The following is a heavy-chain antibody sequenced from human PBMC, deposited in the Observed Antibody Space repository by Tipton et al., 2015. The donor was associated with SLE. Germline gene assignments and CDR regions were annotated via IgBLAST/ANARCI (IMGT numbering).Heavy chain of an antibody. V-gene: IGHV3-21*03. D-gene: IGHD6-13*01. CDR2: ISSSSSYI. CDR3: ARDDLVTDSSSWYRSRYYYYGMDV. Sequence: SLRLSCAASGFTFSSYSMNRVRQAPGKGLGWVSSISSSSSYIYYADSVKGRFTISRDNAKNSLYLQMNSLRAEDTAVYYCARDDLVTDSSSWYRSRYYYYGMDVWGQGTTVTVSS. CDR1: GFTFSSYS. J-gene: IGHJ6*02.